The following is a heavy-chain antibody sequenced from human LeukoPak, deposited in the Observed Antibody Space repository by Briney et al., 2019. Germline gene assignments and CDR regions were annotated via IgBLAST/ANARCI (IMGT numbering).Heavy chain of an antibody. CDR3: ARGGPSVGYCSGGSCYNWFDP. CDR2: INHSGST. V-gene: IGHV4-34*01. Sequence: SETLSLTCAVYGGSFGGYHWSWIRQPPGKGLEWIGEINHSGSTNYNPSLKSRVTISVDTSKNQFSLKLSSVTAADTAVYYCARGGPSVGYCSGGSCYNWFDPWGQGTLVTASS. CDR1: GGSFGGYH. J-gene: IGHJ5*02. D-gene: IGHD2-15*01.